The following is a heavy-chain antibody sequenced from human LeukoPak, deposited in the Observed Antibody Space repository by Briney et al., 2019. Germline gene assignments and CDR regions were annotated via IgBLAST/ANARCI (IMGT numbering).Heavy chain of an antibody. V-gene: IGHV1-8*01. D-gene: IGHD2-2*01. J-gene: IGHJ6*03. Sequence: ASVKVSCKASGYTFTHYDINGVRPATGQGLEWMGWMNPNSGNPGYAQKFQGRVTMTRNTSISTAYMELSSLRSEDTAVYYCATSVVPAAIDYYYYMDVWGKGTTVTVSS. CDR1: GYTFTHYD. CDR2: MNPNSGNP. CDR3: ATSVVPAAIDYYYYMDV.